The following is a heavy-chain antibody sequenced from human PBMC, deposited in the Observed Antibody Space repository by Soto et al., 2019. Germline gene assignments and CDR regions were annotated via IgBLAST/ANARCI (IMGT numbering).Heavy chain of an antibody. CDR3: AKDNCISTSCYRLYNWFDP. D-gene: IGHD2-2*01. CDR1: GFTFSSYS. J-gene: IGHJ5*02. Sequence: GGSLRLCCAASGFTFSSYSMNGVRQAPGKGLEWVSYISSSSSTIYYGDSMKGRFTISRDNSKNTLYLQMNSLRAEDTAVYYCAKDNCISTSCYRLYNWFDPWGQGTLVTVSS. V-gene: IGHV3-48*01. CDR2: ISSSSSTI.